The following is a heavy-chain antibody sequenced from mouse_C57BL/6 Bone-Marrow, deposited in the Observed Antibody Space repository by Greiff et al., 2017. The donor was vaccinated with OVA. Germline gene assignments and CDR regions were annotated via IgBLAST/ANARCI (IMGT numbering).Heavy chain of an antibody. Sequence: EVKLVESGPGLVKPSQSLSLTCSVTGYSITSGYYWNWIRQFPGNKLEWMGYIRYDGSNNYNPSLKNRISITRDTSKNQFFLKLNSVTTEDTATYYCAGEGYYGSSYDFDYGGQGTALTVSS. J-gene: IGHJ2*01. CDR3: AGEGYYGSSYDFDY. V-gene: IGHV3-6*01. D-gene: IGHD1-1*01. CDR1: GYSITSGYY. CDR2: IRYDGSN.